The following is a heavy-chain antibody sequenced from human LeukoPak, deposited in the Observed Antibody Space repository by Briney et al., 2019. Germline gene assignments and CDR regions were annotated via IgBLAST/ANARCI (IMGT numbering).Heavy chain of an antibody. Sequence: PGGSLRLSCAASGFTFSSYAMHWVRQAPGKGLEYVSAISSNGGSTYYANSVKGSFTISRDNSKNTLYLQMGSLRAEDMAVYYCARGSIAVAGTVDYWGQGTLVTVSS. CDR2: ISSNGGST. CDR1: GFTFSSYA. V-gene: IGHV3-64*01. J-gene: IGHJ4*02. CDR3: ARGSIAVAGTVDY. D-gene: IGHD6-19*01.